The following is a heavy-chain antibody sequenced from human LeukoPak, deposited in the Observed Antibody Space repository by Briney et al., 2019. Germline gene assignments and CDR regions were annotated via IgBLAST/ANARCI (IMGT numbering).Heavy chain of an antibody. CDR1: GGSISSYY. Sequence: SETLSLTCTVSGGSISSYYWSWIRQPPGKGLEWIGYIYYSGSTNYNPSLKSRVTISVDTSKNQFSLKLSSVTAADTAVYYCARHSYYYGSGKGFHYFDYWGQGTLVTVSS. D-gene: IGHD3-10*01. V-gene: IGHV4-59*08. CDR3: ARHSYYYGSGKGFHYFDY. CDR2: IYYSGST. J-gene: IGHJ4*02.